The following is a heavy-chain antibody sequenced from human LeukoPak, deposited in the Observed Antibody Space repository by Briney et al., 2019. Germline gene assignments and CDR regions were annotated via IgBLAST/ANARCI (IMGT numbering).Heavy chain of an antibody. Sequence: SETLSLTCTVSGGSISSGGYYWSWIRQHPGKGLEWIGYIYYSGSTYYNPSLKSRVTISVDTSKNQFSLKLSPVTAADTAVYYCARDLREYYDSSGHYYRVPYHYGMDAWGQGTTVTVSS. CDR1: GGSISSGGYY. CDR3: ARDLREYYDSSGHYYRVPYHYGMDA. J-gene: IGHJ6*02. V-gene: IGHV4-31*03. D-gene: IGHD3-22*01. CDR2: IYYSGST.